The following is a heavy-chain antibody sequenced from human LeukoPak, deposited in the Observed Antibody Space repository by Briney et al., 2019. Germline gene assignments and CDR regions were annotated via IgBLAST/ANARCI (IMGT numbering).Heavy chain of an antibody. CDR3: ARDRAGGNAGGGFDY. V-gene: IGHV1-69*04. J-gene: IGHJ4*02. CDR2: IIPILGIA. Sequence: SVKVSCKASGGTFSSYAISWVRQAPGQGLEWMGRIIPILGIANYAQKFQGRVTITADKSTSTAYMELSSLRSEDTAVYYCARDRAGGNAGGGFDYWGQGTLVTVSS. D-gene: IGHD4-23*01. CDR1: GGTFSSYA.